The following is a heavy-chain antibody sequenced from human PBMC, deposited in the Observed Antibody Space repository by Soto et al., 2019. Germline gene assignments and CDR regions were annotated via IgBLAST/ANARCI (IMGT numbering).Heavy chain of an antibody. CDR3: ARPGAAAGTGYFDY. CDR1: GGSFSGYY. CDR2: INHSGST. D-gene: IGHD6-13*01. J-gene: IGHJ4*02. V-gene: IGHV4-34*01. Sequence: SETLSLTCAVYGGSFSGYYWSWIRQPPGKGLEWIGEINHSGSTNYNPSLKSRVTISVDTSKNQFSLKLSPVTAADTAVYYCARPGAAAGTGYFDYWGQGTLVTVSS.